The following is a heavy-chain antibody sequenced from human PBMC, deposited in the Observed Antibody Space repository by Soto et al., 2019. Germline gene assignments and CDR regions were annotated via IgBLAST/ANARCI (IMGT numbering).Heavy chain of an antibody. D-gene: IGHD2-2*01. V-gene: IGHV3-48*03. CDR1: GFTFSRYE. CDR3: ARDYIVVVPAATLGAYYYYYGMDV. J-gene: IGHJ6*02. CDR2: ISTSGSTI. Sequence: GGSLRLSCAASGFTFSRYEMNWVRQAPGKGLEWISYISTSGSTIYYADSVKGRFTISRDNAKNSLYLQMNSLRAEDTAVYYCARDYIVVVPAATLGAYYYYYGMDVWGQGTTVT.